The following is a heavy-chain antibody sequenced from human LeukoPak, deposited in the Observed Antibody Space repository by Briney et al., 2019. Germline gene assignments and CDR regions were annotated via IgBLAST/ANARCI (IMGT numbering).Heavy chain of an antibody. CDR3: AREGAAAGTA. J-gene: IGHJ1*01. CDR2: IYYSGST. CDR1: GGSIGSGDYY. D-gene: IGHD6-13*01. V-gene: IGHV4-30-4*01. Sequence: SETLSLTCTVSGGSIGSGDYYWSWIRQPPGKGLEWIGYIYYSGSTYYNPSLKSRVTISVDTSKNQFSLKLSSVTAADTAVYYCAREGAAAGTAWGQGTLVTVSS.